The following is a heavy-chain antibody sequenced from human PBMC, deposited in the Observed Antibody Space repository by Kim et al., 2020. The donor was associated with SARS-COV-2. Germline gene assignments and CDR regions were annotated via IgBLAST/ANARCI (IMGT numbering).Heavy chain of an antibody. D-gene: IGHD1-26*01. V-gene: IGHV3-23*01. CDR2: ISGSGGSA. Sequence: GGSLRLSCAASGFTFSYYAMNWVRQAPGKGLEWVSAISGSGGSAYYADSVKGRFTISRDNSKNTLYLQMNSLRAEDTAVYYCAKAVSGTSPFDYWGQGTLVTVSS. CDR1: GFTFSYYA. J-gene: IGHJ4*02. CDR3: AKAVSGTSPFDY.